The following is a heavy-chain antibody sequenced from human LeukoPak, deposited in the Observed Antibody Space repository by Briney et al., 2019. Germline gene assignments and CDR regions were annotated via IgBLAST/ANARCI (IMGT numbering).Heavy chain of an antibody. CDR3: ATLRVTMLRGTYGMDV. CDR2: INHSGST. Sequence: PSETLSLTCAVYGGSFSGYYWSWIRQPPGKGLEWIGEINHSGSTNYNPSLKSRVTISVDTSKNQFSLKLSSVTAADTAVYYCATLRVTMLRGTYGMDVWGQGTTVTVSS. CDR1: GGSFSGYY. D-gene: IGHD3-10*01. V-gene: IGHV4-34*01. J-gene: IGHJ6*02.